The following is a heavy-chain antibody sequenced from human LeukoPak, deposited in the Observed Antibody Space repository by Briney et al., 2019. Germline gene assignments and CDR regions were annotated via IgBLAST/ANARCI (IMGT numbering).Heavy chain of an antibody. CDR3: ARASQWLGSRWFDP. D-gene: IGHD6-19*01. V-gene: IGHV4-30-2*01. CDR1: GGSISSGGYS. J-gene: IGHJ5*02. Sequence: SQTLSLTCAVSGGSISSGGYSWSWLRQPPGKGLEWIGYIYHSGSTYYNPSLESRVTISVDRSKNQFSLKLSSVTAADTAVYYCARASQWLGSRWFDPWGQGTLVTVSS. CDR2: IYHSGST.